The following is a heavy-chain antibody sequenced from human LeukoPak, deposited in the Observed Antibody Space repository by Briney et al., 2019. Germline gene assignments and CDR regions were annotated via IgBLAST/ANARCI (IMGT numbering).Heavy chain of an antibody. D-gene: IGHD3-9*01. V-gene: IGHV4-61*02. Sequence: PSETLSLTCTVSGGSISRSSYYWSWIRQPAGKGLEWIGRIYTSGSTNYNPSLKSRVTISVDTSKNQFSLKLSSVTAADTAVYYCARGPDILTGNWFDPWGQGTLVTVSS. J-gene: IGHJ5*02. CDR3: ARGPDILTGNWFDP. CDR2: IYTSGST. CDR1: GGSISRSSYY.